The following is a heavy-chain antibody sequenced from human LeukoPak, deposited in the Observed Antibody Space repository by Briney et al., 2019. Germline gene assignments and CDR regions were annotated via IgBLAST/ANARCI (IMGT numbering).Heavy chain of an antibody. CDR3: AREIDTAQDY. CDR2: ISYDASNK. Sequence: PGGSLRLSCAASGFTFSNYAMHWVRQAPGKGLQWVAVISYDASNKYYADSVRGRFTISRDNSKNTLYLQMNSLRAEDTAVYYCAREIDTAQDYWGQGTLVTVSS. J-gene: IGHJ4*02. V-gene: IGHV3-30-3*01. CDR1: GFTFSNYA. D-gene: IGHD5-18*01.